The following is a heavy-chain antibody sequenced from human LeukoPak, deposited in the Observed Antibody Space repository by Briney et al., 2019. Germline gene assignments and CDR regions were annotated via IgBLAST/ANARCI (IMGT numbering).Heavy chain of an antibody. Sequence: RPSETLSLMCSVYGGSFSDYFWSWIRQPPGKGLEWIGEIDDGGNTNYNPSLMSRVIVSMEKSKKQFSLVMRSVTAADTAVYYCARFSRITWGDWGDPFDLWGREATVIVSS. V-gene: IGHV4-34*01. CDR1: GGSFSDYF. D-gene: IGHD2-21*02. J-gene: IGHJ3*01. CDR3: ARFSRITWGDWGDPFDL. CDR2: IDDGGNT.